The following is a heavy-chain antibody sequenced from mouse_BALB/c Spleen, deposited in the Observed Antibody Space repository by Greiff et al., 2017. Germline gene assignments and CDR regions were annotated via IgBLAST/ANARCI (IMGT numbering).Heavy chain of an antibody. CDR1: GFTFNTYA. D-gene: IGHD2-1*01. Sequence: EVKVVESGGGLVQPKGSLKLSCAASGFTFNTYAMNWVRQAPGKGLEWVARIRSKSNNYATYYADSVKDRFTISRDDSQSMLYLQMNNLKTEDTAMYYCVRHRGGNYFFYAMDYWGQGTSVTVSS. J-gene: IGHJ4*01. V-gene: IGHV10-1*02. CDR2: IRSKSNNYAT. CDR3: VRHRGGNYFFYAMDY.